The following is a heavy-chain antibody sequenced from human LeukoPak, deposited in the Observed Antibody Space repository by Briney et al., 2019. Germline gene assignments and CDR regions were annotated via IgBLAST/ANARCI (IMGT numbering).Heavy chain of an antibody. CDR3: AREVVSAHFDY. CDR1: GYTFTSYY. CDR2: INPSGGST. V-gene: IGHV1-46*01. Sequence: GASVKVSCKASGYTFTSYYMHWVRQAPGQGLEWMGIINPSGGSTSYAQKFQGRVTMTRDMSTSTVYMELSSLRSEDTAVHYCAREVVSAHFDYWGQGTLVTVSS. J-gene: IGHJ4*02. D-gene: IGHD3-16*02.